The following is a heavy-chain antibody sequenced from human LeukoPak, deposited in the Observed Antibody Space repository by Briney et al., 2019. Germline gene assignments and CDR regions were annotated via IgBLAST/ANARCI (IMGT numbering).Heavy chain of an antibody. D-gene: IGHD3-10*01. J-gene: IGHJ3*02. Sequence: GGSLRLSCTASGFTFGDYAMSWFRQAPGKGLEWVSVIHSDGKTYYADSVKGRFTISRDNAKNSLYLQMNSLRAEDIAVYYCASSYGSGSFDIWGQGTMVTVSS. CDR3: ASSYGSGSFDI. CDR2: IHSDGKT. V-gene: IGHV3-66*01. CDR1: GFTFGDYA.